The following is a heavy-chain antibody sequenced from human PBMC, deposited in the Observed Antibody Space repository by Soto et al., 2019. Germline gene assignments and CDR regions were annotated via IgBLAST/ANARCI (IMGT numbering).Heavy chain of an antibody. V-gene: IGHV3-30*18. Sequence: QVQLVESGGGVVQPGRSLRLSCAGSGFTFSGYGMHWVRQAPGKGLEWVAFISYDGGNVYYADSVKGRFTISRDNSMHTLYLQMNSLRAEDTAVYYCAKDRSTDVGDYVGGDYWGQGTLGTVSS. CDR3: AKDRSTDVGDYVGGDY. CDR2: ISYDGGNV. D-gene: IGHD4-17*01. J-gene: IGHJ4*02. CDR1: GFTFSGYG.